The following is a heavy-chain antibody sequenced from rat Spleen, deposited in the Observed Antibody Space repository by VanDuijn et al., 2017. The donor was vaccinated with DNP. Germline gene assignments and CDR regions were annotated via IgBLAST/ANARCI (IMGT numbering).Heavy chain of an antibody. D-gene: IGHD1-11*01. CDR2: INYSGNT. Sequence: EVQLRESGPGLVKPSQSLSLTCSVTGYSITSNYWAWIRKFPGNKMEWMGYINYSGNTAYNPSLRSRISITRDTSKNQFFLQLNSVTTEDTATYYCARGLNYGGYIYSWYFDFWGPGTMVTVSS. V-gene: IGHV3-1*01. CDR3: ARGLNYGGYIYSWYFDF. J-gene: IGHJ1*01. CDR1: GYSITSNY.